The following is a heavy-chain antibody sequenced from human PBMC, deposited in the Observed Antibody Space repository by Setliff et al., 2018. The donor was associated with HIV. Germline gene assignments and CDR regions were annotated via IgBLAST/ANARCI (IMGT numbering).Heavy chain of an antibody. V-gene: IGHV1-18*01. D-gene: IGHD6-19*01. Sequence: GASVKVSCKASGYSFARYGLSWVRQAPGQGREWMGWISGFNGNTKDAQSFQDRVAMTTETATSTAYMEMRSLRSDDTAVYFCARVPYRSAWFSGGHDAFDIWGQGTMVTVSS. CDR3: ARVPYRSAWFSGGHDAFDI. J-gene: IGHJ3*02. CDR1: GYSFARYG. CDR2: ISGFNGNT.